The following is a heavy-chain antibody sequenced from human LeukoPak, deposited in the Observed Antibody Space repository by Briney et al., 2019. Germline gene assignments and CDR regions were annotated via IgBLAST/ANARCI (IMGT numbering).Heavy chain of an antibody. J-gene: IGHJ4*02. Sequence: GGSLILSCAASGFTFSGYWLSWVRQAPGKGLEWVANIKIDGTKKYYVDSVKGRFTISRDNAKNSLYLQMNSLRVEDTAVYYCARDGIDGFIDFWGQGTLVTVSS. CDR1: GFTFSGYW. D-gene: IGHD5-24*01. V-gene: IGHV3-7*01. CDR3: ARDGIDGFIDF. CDR2: IKIDGTKK.